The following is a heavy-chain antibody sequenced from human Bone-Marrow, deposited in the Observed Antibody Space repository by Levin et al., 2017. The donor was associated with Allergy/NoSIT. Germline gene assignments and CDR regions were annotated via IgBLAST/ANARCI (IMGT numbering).Heavy chain of an antibody. V-gene: IGHV4-4*07. CDR2: IYSSGRT. Sequence: PSQTLSLTCTVSGGSISSFYWSWIRPPAGKGLEWIGRIYSSGRTDYQSSLTSRVTMSLDTSKNQVSLKLASVTAADTALYYCARDSGGSGYPDYWGQGTLVTVSS. CDR3: ARDSGGSGYPDY. CDR1: GGSISSFY. J-gene: IGHJ4*02. D-gene: IGHD3-22*01.